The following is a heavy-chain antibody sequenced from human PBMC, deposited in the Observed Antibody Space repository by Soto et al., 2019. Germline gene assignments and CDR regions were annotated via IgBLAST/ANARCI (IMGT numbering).Heavy chain of an antibody. J-gene: IGHJ4*02. CDR3: ARDSRAADGLDY. CDR1: GFTFSSYG. Sequence: GGSLRLSCAASGFTFSSYGMHWVRQAPGKGLEWVAVIWYDGSNKYYADSVKGRFTISRDNSKNTLYLQMNSLRAEDTAVYYCARDSRAADGLDYWGQGPLVTVSS. V-gene: IGHV3-33*01. D-gene: IGHD6-13*01. CDR2: IWYDGSNK.